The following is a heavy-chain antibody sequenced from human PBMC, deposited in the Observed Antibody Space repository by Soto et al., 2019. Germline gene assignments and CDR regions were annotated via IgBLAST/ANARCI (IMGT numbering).Heavy chain of an antibody. CDR2: ISSSSSTI. V-gene: IGHV3-48*01. J-gene: IGHJ3*02. CDR3: ARVDGDVLRYFDWPYDAFDI. Sequence: PGGSLRLSCAASGFTFSSYSMNWVRQAPGKGLEWVSYISSSSSTIYYADSVKGRFTISRDNAKNSLYLQMNSLRAEDTAVYYCARVDGDVLRYFDWPYDAFDIWGQGTMVTVSS. CDR1: GFTFSSYS. D-gene: IGHD3-9*01.